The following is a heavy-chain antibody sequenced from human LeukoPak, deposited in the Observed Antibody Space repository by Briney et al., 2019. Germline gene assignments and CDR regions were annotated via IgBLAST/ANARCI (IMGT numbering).Heavy chain of an antibody. CDR2: IIPILGIA. Sequence: SVKVSCKASGGTFSSYAISWVRQAPGQGLEWMGRIIPILGIANYAQKFQGRVTITADKSTSTAYMELSSLRSEDTAVYYCARDRPRHYYYYYGMDVWGQGTTVTVSS. V-gene: IGHV1-69*04. CDR3: ARDRPRHYYYYYGMDV. CDR1: GGTFSSYA. D-gene: IGHD6-6*01. J-gene: IGHJ6*02.